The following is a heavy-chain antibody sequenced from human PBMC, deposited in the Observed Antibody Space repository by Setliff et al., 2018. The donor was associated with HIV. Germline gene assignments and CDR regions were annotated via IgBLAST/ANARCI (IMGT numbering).Heavy chain of an antibody. J-gene: IGHJ3*02. D-gene: IGHD2-2*01. V-gene: IGHV1-46*01. CDR2: IDPNGGAT. Sequence: VTSVKVSCKAFGYTFTSYFLHWVRQAPGQGLEWLGIIDPNGGATNNAQKLQGRLTVTTDMSTGTLYMELSNLRSDDSAVYYCARAGGGATDQAFDIWGQGTMVTVSS. CDR1: GYTFTSYF. CDR3: ARAGGGATDQAFDI.